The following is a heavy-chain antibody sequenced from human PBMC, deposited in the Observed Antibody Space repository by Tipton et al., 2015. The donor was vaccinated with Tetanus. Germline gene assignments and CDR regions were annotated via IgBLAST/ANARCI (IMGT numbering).Heavy chain of an antibody. Sequence: QSGAEVKKPGASVKVSCEASGYTFTDYGVSWVRQAPGQGLEWMGWINTANGNTILSQSFQGRVTVASDTSASTVYMELSGLRSVDTAVYYCARDGRGSAFYSYFDIWGQGTQVTASS. J-gene: IGHJ3*02. D-gene: IGHD3-22*01. CDR1: GYTFTDYG. CDR2: INTANGNT. CDR3: ARDGRGSAFYSYFDI. V-gene: IGHV1-18*01.